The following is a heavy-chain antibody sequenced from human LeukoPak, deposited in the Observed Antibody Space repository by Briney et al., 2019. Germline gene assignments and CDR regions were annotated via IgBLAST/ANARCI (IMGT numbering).Heavy chain of an antibody. CDR3: ARGYDDGYSGYHFDH. CDR2: INHSGST. CDR1: GGSFSGYY. Sequence: PSETLSLTCAVYGGSFSGYYWSWIRQPPGKGLEWIGEINHSGSTNYNPSLKSRVTISVDTSKNQFSLKLSSVTAADTAVYYCARGYDDGYSGYHFDHWGQGTLVTVSS. J-gene: IGHJ4*02. D-gene: IGHD5-12*01. V-gene: IGHV4-34*01.